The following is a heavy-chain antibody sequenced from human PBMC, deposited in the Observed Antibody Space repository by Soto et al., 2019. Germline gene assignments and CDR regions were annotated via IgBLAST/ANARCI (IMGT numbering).Heavy chain of an antibody. Sequence: EVQLVESGGGLVKPGGSLRLSCAASGFTFSSYSMNWVRQAPGKGLEWVSSISSSSSYIYYADSVKGRFTNSRDKAKNSLDLQMNSLRADDTAVYYCARGSGKGYYYYYGMVLCCQWPTVTPSS. CDR3: ARGSGKGYYYYYGMVL. D-gene: IGHD3-10*01. CDR1: GFTFSSYS. V-gene: IGHV3-21*01. CDR2: ISSSSSYI. J-gene: IGHJ6*02.